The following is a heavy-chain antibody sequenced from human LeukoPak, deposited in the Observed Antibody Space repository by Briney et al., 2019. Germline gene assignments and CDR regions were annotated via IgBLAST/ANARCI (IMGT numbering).Heavy chain of an antibody. J-gene: IGHJ4*02. Sequence: GRSLRLSCAASGFTFSSYGMHWVRQASGKGLEWVAVIWYDGSNKYYADSVKGRFTISRDNSKNTLYLQMDTLRAEDTAVYYCARGGCGITSCYDYWGQGTLVTVSS. V-gene: IGHV3-33*01. D-gene: IGHD2-2*01. CDR3: ARGGCGITSCYDY. CDR1: GFTFSSYG. CDR2: IWYDGSNK.